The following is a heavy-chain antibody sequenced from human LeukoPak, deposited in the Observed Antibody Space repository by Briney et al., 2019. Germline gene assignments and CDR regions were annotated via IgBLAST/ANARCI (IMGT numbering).Heavy chain of an antibody. J-gene: IGHJ4*02. D-gene: IGHD3-3*01. V-gene: IGHV3-23*01. CDR1: GFTFSSYA. Sequence: GGSLRLSCAASGFTFSSYAMSWVRQAPGKGLEWVSAISGSGGSTYYADSVKGRFTISRDNSKNTLYLQMNSLRAEDTAVYYCAKSGYDFWSGYYGTLFDYWGQGTLVTVSS. CDR2: ISGSGGST. CDR3: AKSGYDFWSGYYGTLFDY.